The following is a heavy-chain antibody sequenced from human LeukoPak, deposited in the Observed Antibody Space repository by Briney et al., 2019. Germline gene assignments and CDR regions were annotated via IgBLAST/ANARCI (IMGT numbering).Heavy chain of an antibody. J-gene: IGHJ4*02. Sequence: SETLSLTCAVSGGSISSGGYSWSWIRQPPGRRLEWIGEISQFGSTDYNPSLKSRVTISVDASRGRFSLKVTSVTAADTAVYYCARDQRAGVGATTLGHVYWGQGTLVTVSS. CDR3: ARDQRAGVGATTLGHVY. V-gene: IGHV4-30-2*01. CDR1: GGSISSGGYS. D-gene: IGHD1-26*01. CDR2: ISQFGST.